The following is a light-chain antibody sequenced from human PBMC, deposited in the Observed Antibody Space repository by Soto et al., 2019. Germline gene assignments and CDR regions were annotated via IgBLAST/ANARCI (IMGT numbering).Light chain of an antibody. V-gene: IGLV1-40*01. CDR3: QSYDSSLRYV. CDR1: SSNIGAGYD. J-gene: IGLJ1*01. Sequence: QPVLTQPPSVSGAPGQRVTISCTGSSSNIGAGYDVHWYQQLPGTAPKLLIYGNSNRPSGVPDRFSGSKSGTSASLAITGLQAEDGADYYCQSYDSSLRYVFGTGTKLTVL. CDR2: GNS.